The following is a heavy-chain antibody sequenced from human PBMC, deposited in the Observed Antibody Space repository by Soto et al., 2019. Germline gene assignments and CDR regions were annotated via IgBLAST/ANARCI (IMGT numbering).Heavy chain of an antibody. CDR1: GFTFSSYA. Sequence: GGSLRLSCAASGFTFSSYAMSWVRQAPGKGLEWVSAISGSGGSTYYADSVKGRFTISRDNSKNTLYLQMNSLRAEDTAVYYCAKEPYYYDSSGYPPTFDYWGQGTLVTVSS. J-gene: IGHJ4*02. D-gene: IGHD3-22*01. V-gene: IGHV3-23*01. CDR2: ISGSGGST. CDR3: AKEPYYYDSSGYPPTFDY.